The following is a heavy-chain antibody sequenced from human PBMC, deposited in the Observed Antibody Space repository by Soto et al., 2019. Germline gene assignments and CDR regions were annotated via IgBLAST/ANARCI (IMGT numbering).Heavy chain of an antibody. D-gene: IGHD2-21*01. CDR2: IYYSGTT. J-gene: IGHJ6*02. CDR3: VRNSPLLENDYYGMAV. V-gene: IGHV4-59*08. Sequence: PSETLSLTCIVSGGSISSHYWSWIRQPPGKGLEWIGYIYYSGTTNYNPSLKSRVTISVDTSKNQFSLKLSSVTAADTAVYYCVRNSPLLENDYYGMAVWGQGTTVTVSS. CDR1: GGSISSHY.